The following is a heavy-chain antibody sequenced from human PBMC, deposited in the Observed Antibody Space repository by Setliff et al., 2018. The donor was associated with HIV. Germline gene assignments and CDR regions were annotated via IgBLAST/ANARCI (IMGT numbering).Heavy chain of an antibody. V-gene: IGHV1-69*10. J-gene: IGHJ5*02. D-gene: IGHD2-2*01. Sequence: SVKVSCKASGGSFSSFAISWVRQAPGQGLEWMGGIIPILGIANYAQKFQDRVTITADKSTDTAYMELSSLRSEDTAVYYCARAQYQLLEPPTYNWFDPWGQGTLVTVSS. CDR1: GGSFSSFA. CDR3: ARAQYQLLEPPTYNWFDP. CDR2: IIPILGIA.